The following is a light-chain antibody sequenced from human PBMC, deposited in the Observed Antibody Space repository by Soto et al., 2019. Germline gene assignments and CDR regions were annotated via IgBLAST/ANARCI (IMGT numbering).Light chain of an antibody. V-gene: IGKV3-15*01. Sequence: EIVMTQSPATLSVSPGERATLSCRASQSVSSNLAWYQQKPGQAPRPLIYGPSPRATGIPDRFSGSGSGTEFTLTISSLQSEDFAVYYCQQYNNWPPWTFGQGTKVDNK. J-gene: IGKJ1*01. CDR1: QSVSSN. CDR2: GPS. CDR3: QQYNNWPPWT.